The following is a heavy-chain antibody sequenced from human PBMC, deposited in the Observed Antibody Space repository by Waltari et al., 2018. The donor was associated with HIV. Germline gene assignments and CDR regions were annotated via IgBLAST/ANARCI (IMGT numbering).Heavy chain of an antibody. CDR1: GFRVRTNC. J-gene: IGHJ4*02. D-gene: IGHD3-3*02. CDR2: INSDGSSR. Sequence: VQLVESGGGSIKTGGSLSLSCAASGFRVRTNCMDWLRQGPGKGLGWVARINSDGSSRNYADAVKGRFVISRDNARNTVYLQLNNLKVEDTAVYFCARASHYIEFSTFDGDYYFDFWGRGTRVAVSS. CDR3: ARASHYIEFSTFDGDYYFDF. V-gene: IGHV3-74*01.